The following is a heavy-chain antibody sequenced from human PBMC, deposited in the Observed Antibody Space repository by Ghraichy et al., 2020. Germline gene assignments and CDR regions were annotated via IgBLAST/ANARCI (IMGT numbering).Heavy chain of an antibody. J-gene: IGHJ6*02. CDR2: LYYDGGT. CDR1: GFSVRTNH. V-gene: IGHV3-53*01. Sequence: GGSLRLSCAASGFSVRTNHMSWVRQAPGKGLEWVSVLYYDGGTYYGEAVKGRFSISRDDSQNTVLLQMHSLIADDTAVYYCARAVPVGPNSWSRYYDNDDIDVWGQGTTVTVSS. CDR3: ARAVPVGPNSWSRYYDNDDIDV. D-gene: IGHD6-13*01.